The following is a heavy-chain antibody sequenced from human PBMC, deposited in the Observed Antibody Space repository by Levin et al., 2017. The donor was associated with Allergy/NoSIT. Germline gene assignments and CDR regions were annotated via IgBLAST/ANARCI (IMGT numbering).Heavy chain of an antibody. J-gene: IGHJ4*02. D-gene: IGHD6-19*01. V-gene: IGHV3-30*18. CDR2: ISYDGS. CDR3: AKDLGSGWFLDH. Sequence: PGGSLRLSCAASGFTFSTYGMHWVRQAPGKGLEWVAVISYDGSKYADSVKGRFTISRDNSKNTLYLQMNSLRIEDTAVYYCAKDLGSGWFLDHWGQGTLVTVSS. CDR1: GFTFSTYG.